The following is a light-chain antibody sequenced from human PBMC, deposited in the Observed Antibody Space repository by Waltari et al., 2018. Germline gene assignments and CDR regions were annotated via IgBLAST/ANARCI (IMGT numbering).Light chain of an antibody. J-gene: IGKJ2*01. CDR3: QQYNNWPLT. CDR2: GAS. Sequence: EIVMTQSPATLSASPGERATLSCRASQSVSNNLAWYQQQPGQAPRLLIYGASTRATGLPVRFSGSGSGTEFTLTISSLQSEDFAVYYCQQYNNWPLTFGQGTKLEIK. CDR1: QSVSNN. V-gene: IGKV3-15*01.